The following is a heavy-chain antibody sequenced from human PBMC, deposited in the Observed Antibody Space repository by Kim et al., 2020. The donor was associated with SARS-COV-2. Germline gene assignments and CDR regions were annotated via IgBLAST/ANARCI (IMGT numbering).Heavy chain of an antibody. V-gene: IGHV3-30*18. D-gene: IGHD2-15*01. J-gene: IGHJ4*02. CDR2: ISHDGSKE. Sequence: GGSLRLSCAASGFTFSNYAMHWVRQAPGKGLEWMAVISHDGSKEYYGDSVKGRFTISRDNSRNTLSLQTNSLRGEDTAVYSCVKDREYCSGGTCYNGILDHWGQGTLVTVSS. CDR3: VKDREYCSGGTCYNGILDH. CDR1: GFTFSNYA.